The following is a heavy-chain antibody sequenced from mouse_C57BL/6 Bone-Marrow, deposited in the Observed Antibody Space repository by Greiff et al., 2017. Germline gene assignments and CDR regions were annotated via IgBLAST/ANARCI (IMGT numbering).Heavy chain of an antibody. Sequence: QVQLKQSGAELARPGASVKLSCKASGYTFTSYGLSWVKQRTGQGLEWIGEIYPRSGNTYYNEKFKGKATLTADKSSSTAYMELRSLTSEDSAVYFSARGGYVGTFAYWGQGTLVTVSA. V-gene: IGHV1-81*01. D-gene: IGHD3-1*01. CDR2: IYPRSGNT. J-gene: IGHJ3*01. CDR1: GYTFTSYG. CDR3: ARGGYVGTFAY.